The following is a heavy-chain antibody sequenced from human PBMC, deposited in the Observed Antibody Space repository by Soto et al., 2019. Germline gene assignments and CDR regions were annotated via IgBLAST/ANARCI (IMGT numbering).Heavy chain of an antibody. Sequence: EVQLVESGGGLIQPGGSLRLSCAASGFTVSSNYMSWVRQAPGKGLEWVSVIYSGGSTYYSDSVNGRFTISRDNSKNTLYLQMNSLSAEDTAVYYCARAGIAEAGGFWYFDLWGRGTLVTVSS. J-gene: IGHJ2*01. CDR2: IYSGGST. CDR1: GFTVSSNY. CDR3: ARAGIAEAGGFWYFDL. D-gene: IGHD6-13*01. V-gene: IGHV3-53*01.